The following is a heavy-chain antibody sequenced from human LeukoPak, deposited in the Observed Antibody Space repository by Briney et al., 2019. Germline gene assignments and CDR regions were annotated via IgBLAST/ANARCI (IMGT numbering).Heavy chain of an antibody. Sequence: GASVKVSCKASGYTFTGYYMHWVRQAPGQGLEWMGWINPNSGVTNYAQKFQGRVTMTRDTSISTAYMELSRLRSDDTAVYYCPRDHYCSSTSCYYRFDCWGQGTLVTDCS. CDR2: INPNSGVT. CDR3: PRDHYCSSTSCYYRFDC. D-gene: IGHD2-2*01. J-gene: IGHJ4*02. V-gene: IGHV1-2*02. CDR1: GYTFTGYY.